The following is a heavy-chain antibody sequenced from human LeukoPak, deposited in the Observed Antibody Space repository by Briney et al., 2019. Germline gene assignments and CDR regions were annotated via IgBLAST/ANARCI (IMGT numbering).Heavy chain of an antibody. CDR1: GGSFSGYY. V-gene: IGHV4-34*01. CDR2: INHSGST. CDR3: ARQLGGSYAFDY. J-gene: IGHJ4*02. D-gene: IGHD3-16*01. Sequence: SETLSLTCAVYGGSFSGYYWSWIRQPPGKGLEWIGEINHSGSTIYNPSLKSRVTISVDTSKNQFSLKLSSVTAADTAVYYCARQLGGSYAFDYWGQGTLVTVSS.